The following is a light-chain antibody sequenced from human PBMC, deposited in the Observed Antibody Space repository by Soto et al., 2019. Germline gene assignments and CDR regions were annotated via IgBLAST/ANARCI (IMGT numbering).Light chain of an antibody. Sequence: EIVLTQSPATLSLSPGERATLSCRASQSVSSSLARYQQKLGQAPRLLIYEASDRATGIPARFSGSGSGTDFTLIISSLEPEDFAVYYCQQGSTWPWTFGQGTKV. V-gene: IGKV3-11*01. CDR3: QQGSTWPWT. CDR1: QSVSSS. CDR2: EAS. J-gene: IGKJ1*01.